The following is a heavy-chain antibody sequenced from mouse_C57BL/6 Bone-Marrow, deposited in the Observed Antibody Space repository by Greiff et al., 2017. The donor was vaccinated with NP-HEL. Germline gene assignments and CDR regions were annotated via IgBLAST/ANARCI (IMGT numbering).Heavy chain of an antibody. V-gene: IGHV1-22*01. CDR2: INPNNGGT. CDR3: ARGPYGSSPDWYFDV. Sequence: EVKLQQSGPELVKPGASVKMSCKASGYTFTDYNMHWVKQSHGKSLEWIGYINPNNGGTSYIQKFKGKATLTVNKSSSTAYMELRSLTSEDSAVYYCARGPYGSSPDWYFDVWGTGTTVTVSS. CDR1: GYTFTDYN. D-gene: IGHD1-1*01. J-gene: IGHJ1*03.